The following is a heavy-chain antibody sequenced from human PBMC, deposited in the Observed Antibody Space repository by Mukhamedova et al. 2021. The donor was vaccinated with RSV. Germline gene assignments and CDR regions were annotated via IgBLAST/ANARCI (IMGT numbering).Heavy chain of an antibody. CDR3: ARHGYYTSGTSDS. J-gene: IGHJ4*02. D-gene: IGHD3-10*01. Sequence: EWMGIIHSANSDTQYSPSFQGQVTISVDKSIGTAYLQWNDLKASDTAMYYCARHGYYTSGTSDSWGPGTLVTGSS. CDR2: IHSANSDT. V-gene: IGHV5-51*01.